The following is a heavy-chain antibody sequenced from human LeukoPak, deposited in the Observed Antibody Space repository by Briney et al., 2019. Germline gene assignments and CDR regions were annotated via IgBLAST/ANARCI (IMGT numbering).Heavy chain of an antibody. CDR2: IYYSGST. Sequence: KPSETLFLTCTVSGGSVSSGSYYWSWIRQPPGKGLEWIGYIYYSGSTNYNPSLKSRVTISVDTSKNQFSLKLSSVTAADTAVYYCARTRYYDFWSGYYTGISTGLYYYYGMDVWGQGTTVTVSS. D-gene: IGHD3-3*01. J-gene: IGHJ6*02. V-gene: IGHV4-61*01. CDR1: GGSVSSGSYY. CDR3: ARTRYYDFWSGYYTGISTGLYYYYGMDV.